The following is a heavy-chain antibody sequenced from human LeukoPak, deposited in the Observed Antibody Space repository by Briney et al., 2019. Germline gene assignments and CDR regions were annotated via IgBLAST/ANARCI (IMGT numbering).Heavy chain of an antibody. Sequence: TGGSLRLSCAASGFTFSSYWMSWVRQAPGKGLEWVANIKQDGSEKYYVDSVKGRFTISRDNAKNSLYLQMNSLRAEDTAVYYCARGKGLQGSWYFDLWGRGTLVTVSS. D-gene: IGHD4-11*01. CDR3: ARGKGLQGSWYFDL. J-gene: IGHJ2*01. V-gene: IGHV3-7*01. CDR2: IKQDGSEK. CDR1: GFTFSSYW.